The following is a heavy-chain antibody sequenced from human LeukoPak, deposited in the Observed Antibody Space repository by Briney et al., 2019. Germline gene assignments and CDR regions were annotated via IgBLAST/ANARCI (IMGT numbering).Heavy chain of an antibody. D-gene: IGHD3-22*01. CDR1: GYTFTGYY. J-gene: IGHJ3*02. Sequence: ASVTVSCKASGYTFTGYYMHWVRQAPGQGLEWMGRINPNSGGTNYAQKFQGRVTMTRDTSISTAYMELSRLRSDDTAVYYCAQYDSSGYYLRAFDIWGQGTMVTVSS. CDR3: AQYDSSGYYLRAFDI. V-gene: IGHV1-2*06. CDR2: INPNSGGT.